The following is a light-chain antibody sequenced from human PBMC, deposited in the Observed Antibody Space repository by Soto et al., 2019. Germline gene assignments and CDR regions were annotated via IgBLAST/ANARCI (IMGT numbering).Light chain of an antibody. CDR2: GGS. CDR1: QSVTST. CDR3: QQYSNWPPIT. J-gene: IGKJ5*01. V-gene: IGKV3-15*01. Sequence: IVMTQSPATLSVSQGEIAVLYFRAIQSVTSTLDWYRQKPGQAPRLLIYGGSTRATGIPARFSGSGCGTELILAISSLQSEDFAVYYCQQYSNWPPITFGQGTRREIK.